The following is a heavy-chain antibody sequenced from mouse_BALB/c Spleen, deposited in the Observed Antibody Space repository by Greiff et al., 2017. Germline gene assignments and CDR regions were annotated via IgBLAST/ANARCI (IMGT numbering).Heavy chain of an antibody. V-gene: IGHV5-17*02. CDR3: ARMGYGSSYAAWFAY. CDR1: GFTFSSFG. J-gene: IGHJ3*01. CDR2: ISSGSSTI. Sequence: EVQGVESGGGLVQPGGSRKLSCAASGFTFSSFGMHWVRQAPEKGLEWVAYISSGSSTIYYADTVKGRFTISRDNPKNTLFLQMTSLRSEDTAMYYCARMGYGSSYAAWFAYWGQGTLVTVSA. D-gene: IGHD1-1*01.